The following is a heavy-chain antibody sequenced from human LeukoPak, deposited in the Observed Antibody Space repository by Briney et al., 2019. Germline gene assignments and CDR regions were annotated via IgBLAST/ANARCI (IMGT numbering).Heavy chain of an antibody. CDR1: GGSISSYY. V-gene: IGHV4-4*09. CDR3: ARHGQYSSGWWLNAFDI. Sequence: SETLSLTCTVSGGSISSYYWSWIRQPPGKGLEWIGYIYTSGSTNYNPSLKSRVTTSVDTSKNQFSLKLSSVTAADTAVYYCARHGQYSSGWWLNAFDIWGQGTMVTVSS. J-gene: IGHJ3*02. CDR2: IYTSGST. D-gene: IGHD6-19*01.